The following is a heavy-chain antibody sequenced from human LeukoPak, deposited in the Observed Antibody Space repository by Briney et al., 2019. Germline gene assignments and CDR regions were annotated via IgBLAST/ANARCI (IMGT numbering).Heavy chain of an antibody. D-gene: IGHD3/OR15-3a*01. CDR3: AETQLRWTGYHDY. CDR2: ISGSGGTT. J-gene: IGHJ4*02. Sequence: GGSLRLSCAASGFTFSSYAMSWVRQAPGKGLEWVSSISGSGGTTYYADSVRGRFTISRDNSKNTLYLLMNSLRAEDTAVYYCAETQLRWTGYHDYWGQGTLVTVSS. V-gene: IGHV3-23*01. CDR1: GFTFSSYA.